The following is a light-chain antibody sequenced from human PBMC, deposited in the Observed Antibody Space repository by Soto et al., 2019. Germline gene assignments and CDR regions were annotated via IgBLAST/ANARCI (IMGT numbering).Light chain of an antibody. CDR1: QSVSSTY. CDR2: GTT. V-gene: IGKV3-20*01. Sequence: EIVLTQSPGTLSLSPGERATLSCRAMQSVSSTYLASYQQKPGQAPRLIIYGTTSRATVIPDRFSGSGSGTDFTLTISRLEPEDFAVYYGKKYGSLTSSTFGQGTKVEIK. CDR3: KKYGSLTSST. J-gene: IGKJ1*01.